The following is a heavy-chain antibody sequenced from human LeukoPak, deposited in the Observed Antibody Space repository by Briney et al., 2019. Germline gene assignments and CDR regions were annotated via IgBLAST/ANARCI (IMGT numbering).Heavy chain of an antibody. CDR3: ARTRPQDHGTSYMDV. CDR2: IFYSGTT. Sequence: SETLSLTCDVSGDSISSDYWSWIRQSPEKGLEWIGFIFYSGTTTYNPSLQSRVTISVDTSKSKFYLKLTSVTAADTAVYYCARTRPQDHGTSYMDVWGKGTTVTVSS. V-gene: IGHV4-59*08. D-gene: IGHD4-17*01. CDR1: GDSISSDY. J-gene: IGHJ6*03.